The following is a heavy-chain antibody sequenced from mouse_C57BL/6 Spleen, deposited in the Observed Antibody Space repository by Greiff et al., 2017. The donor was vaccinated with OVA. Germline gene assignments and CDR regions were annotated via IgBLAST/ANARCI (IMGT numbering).Heavy chain of an antibody. CDR1: GYTFTSYW. V-gene: IGHV1-64*01. J-gene: IGHJ2*01. D-gene: IGHD1-1*02. CDR3: ARRKPETTRLWFDY. CDR2: IHPNSGST. Sequence: QVQLQQPGAELVKPGASVKLSCKASGYTFTSYWMHWVKQRPGQGLEWIGMIHPNSGSTNYNEKFKSKATLTVDKSSSTAYMQLSSLTSEDSAVYYCARRKPETTRLWFDYWGQGTTLTVSS.